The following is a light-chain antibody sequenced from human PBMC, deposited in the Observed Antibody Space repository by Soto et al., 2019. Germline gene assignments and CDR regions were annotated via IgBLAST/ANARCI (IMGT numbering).Light chain of an antibody. CDR1: QTISSY. CDR3: QHYNSYSEA. CDR2: KVS. J-gene: IGKJ1*01. V-gene: IGKV1-5*03. Sequence: DIQMTQSPPSLYASVGDRVTITCRASQTISSYLNWYQQKPGTGPKLLIYKVSTLKSGVPSRFSGSGSGTEFTLTISSLQPDDFATYYCQHYNSYSEAFGQGTKVDIK.